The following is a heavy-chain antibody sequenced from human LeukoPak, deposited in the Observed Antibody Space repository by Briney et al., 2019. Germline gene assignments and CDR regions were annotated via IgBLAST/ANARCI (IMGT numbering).Heavy chain of an antibody. CDR1: GFTFTTYS. CDR2: IYSGGGT. J-gene: IGHJ4*02. CDR3: ARGLGLGFCSGGTCPSFDY. D-gene: IGHD2-15*01. Sequence: GSLRLSCAASGFTFTTYSMVWVRQAPGKGLEWVSVIYSGGGTYYADSVKGRFTISRDNSKNTLYLQMNSLRAEDTAVYYCARGLGLGFCSGGTCPSFDYWGQGTRVTVSS. V-gene: IGHV3-53*01.